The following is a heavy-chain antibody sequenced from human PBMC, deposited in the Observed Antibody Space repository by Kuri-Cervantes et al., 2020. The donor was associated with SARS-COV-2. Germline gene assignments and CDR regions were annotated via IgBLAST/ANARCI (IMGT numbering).Heavy chain of an antibody. CDR3: ARTSYYDSSGYPGVEYFQH. D-gene: IGHD3-22*01. Sequence: GESLKIPCEASGFIFSDYYMSWIRQAPGKGLEWVSYISSSEMTIYYADAVKGRFTIPRDNAKNSLYLQMNSLRAEDTAVHYCARTSYYDSSGYPGVEYFQHWGQGTLVTVSS. J-gene: IGHJ1*01. CDR1: GFIFSDYY. V-gene: IGHV3-11*04. CDR2: ISSSEMTI.